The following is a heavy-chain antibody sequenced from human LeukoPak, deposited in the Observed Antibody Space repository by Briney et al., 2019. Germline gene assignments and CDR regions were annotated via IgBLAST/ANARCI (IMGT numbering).Heavy chain of an antibody. J-gene: IGHJ4*02. D-gene: IGHD3-22*01. CDR1: GFTFSTYG. Sequence: GGSLRLSCAASGFTFSTYGIHWVRQAPGKGLEWVAFIRYDGSNKYYADSVKGRFTISRDNSKNTLYLQMNSLRAEDTAVYYCAKDREYYYDSSEFDQWGQGTLVTVSS. CDR3: AKDREYYYDSSEFDQ. V-gene: IGHV3-30*02. CDR2: IRYDGSNK.